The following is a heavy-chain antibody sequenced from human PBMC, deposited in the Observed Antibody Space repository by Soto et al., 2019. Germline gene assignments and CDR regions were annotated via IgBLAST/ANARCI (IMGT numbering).Heavy chain of an antibody. J-gene: IGHJ4*02. CDR1: GYSFTTYG. CDR3: ARDVSKGVTPAY. D-gene: IGHD4-4*01. CDR2: ISPDNGNR. Sequence: QVQLVQSGGEVKKPGASVKVSCKASGYSFTTYGLNWVRQAPGQGLEWLGWISPDNGNRNYAQKFQGRFTMTTDTSTITAYMELKSLTMDDTAVYYCARDVSKGVTPAYWGQGTLVTVSS. V-gene: IGHV1-18*04.